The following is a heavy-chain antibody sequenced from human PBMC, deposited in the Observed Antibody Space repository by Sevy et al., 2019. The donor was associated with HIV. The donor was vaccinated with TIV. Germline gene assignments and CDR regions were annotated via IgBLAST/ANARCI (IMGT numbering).Heavy chain of an antibody. J-gene: IGHJ4*02. V-gene: IGHV4-38-2*02. CDR1: GYSISSGYY. CDR3: ARDGGSGYYGSGSYYGKREFDY. CDR2: IYHSGST. D-gene: IGHD3-10*01. Sequence: SETLSLTCAVSGYSISSGYYWGWIRQPPGKGLEWIGNIYHSGSTYYNPSLKSRVTISVDTSKNQFSLKLSSVTAADTAVYYCARDGGSGYYGSGSYYGKREFDYWGQGTLVTVSS.